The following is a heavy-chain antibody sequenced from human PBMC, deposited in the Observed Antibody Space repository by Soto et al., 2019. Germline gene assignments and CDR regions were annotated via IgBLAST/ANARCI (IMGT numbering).Heavy chain of an antibody. D-gene: IGHD3-10*01. CDR3: TREGSAPYYYYGMDA. V-gene: IGHV1-18*01. Sequence: QVQLEQSAPEVKKPGASVKVSCKASGYTFTTYGIIWVRQAPGQGLEWLGWINTHNGNTNYAQNLQGRVIMTADTSTNTAYMELRSLRSDDTAIYYCTREGSAPYYYYGMDAWGQGTTVTVSS. CDR2: INTHNGNT. J-gene: IGHJ6*02. CDR1: GYTFTTYG.